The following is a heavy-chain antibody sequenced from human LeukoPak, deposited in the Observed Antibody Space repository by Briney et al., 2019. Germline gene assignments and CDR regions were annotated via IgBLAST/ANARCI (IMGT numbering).Heavy chain of an antibody. CDR3: AKTMEVATSYDAFDI. CDR1: GFTFRTYW. J-gene: IGHJ3*02. D-gene: IGHD5-24*01. V-gene: IGHV3-74*01. CDR2: IESDGSST. Sequence: GGSLRLSCAASGFTFRTYWMNWVRRAPGKGLVWVSRIESDGSSTSYADSVKGRFTISRDNSRNTLYLQMNSLRAEDTAVYYCAKTMEVATSYDAFDIWGQGTMVTVST.